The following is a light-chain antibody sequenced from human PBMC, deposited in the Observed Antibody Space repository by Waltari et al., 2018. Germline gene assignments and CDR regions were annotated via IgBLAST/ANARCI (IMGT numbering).Light chain of an antibody. CDR3: AAWDDSLSGSHVV. V-gene: IGLV1-47*01. Sequence: QSVLTQPPSASGTPGQRVTISCSGSSSNIGSNYLSCSPPLPGTAPKPLIYRNNQRPSGVPDRFSGSKSGTSASLAISGLRSEDEADYYCAAWDDSLSGSHVVFGGGTKLTVL. CDR1: SSNIGSNY. J-gene: IGLJ2*01. CDR2: RNN.